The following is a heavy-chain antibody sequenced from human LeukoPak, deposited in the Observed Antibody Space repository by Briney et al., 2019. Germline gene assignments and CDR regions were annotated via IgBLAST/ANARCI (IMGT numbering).Heavy chain of an antibody. CDR1: GGTFSSYA. Sequence: ASVKVSCKASGGTFSSYAISWVRQAPGQGLEWMGGIIPIFGTANYAQKFQGRVTITADESTSTAYMELRSLRSDDTAVFYCARAGGSYSPSDYWGQGTLVTVSS. CDR2: IIPIFGTA. J-gene: IGHJ4*02. V-gene: IGHV1-69*01. CDR3: ARAGGSYSPSDY. D-gene: IGHD2-21*01.